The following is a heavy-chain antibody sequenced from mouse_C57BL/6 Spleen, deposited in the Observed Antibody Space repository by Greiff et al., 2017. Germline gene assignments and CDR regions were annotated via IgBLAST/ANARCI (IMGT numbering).Heavy chain of an antibody. CDR3: ARPLTTVWGYAMDY. J-gene: IGHJ4*01. D-gene: IGHD1-1*01. V-gene: IGHV1-26*01. CDR2: INPNNGGT. CDR1: GYTFTDYY. Sequence: VQLQQSGPELVKPGASVKISCKASGYTFTDYYMNWVKQSHGKSLEWIGDINPNNGGTSYNQKFKGKATLTVDKSSSTAYMELRSLTSEDSAVYYCARPLTTVWGYAMDYWGQGTSVTVSS.